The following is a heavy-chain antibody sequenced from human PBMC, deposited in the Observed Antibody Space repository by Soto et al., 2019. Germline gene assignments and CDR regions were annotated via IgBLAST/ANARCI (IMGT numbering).Heavy chain of an antibody. CDR1: GYSFTSYW. J-gene: IGHJ6*02. CDR2: IYPGDSDT. D-gene: IGHD3-3*01. CDR3: ARQASTIFVVVKDYYYYYGMDV. V-gene: IGHV5-51*01. Sequence: GESLKISCKGSGYSFTSYWIGWVRQMPGKGLEWMGIIYPGDSDTRYSPSFQGQVTISADKSISTAYLQWSSLKASDTAMYYCARQASTIFVVVKDYYYYYGMDVRGQRTTVTVSS.